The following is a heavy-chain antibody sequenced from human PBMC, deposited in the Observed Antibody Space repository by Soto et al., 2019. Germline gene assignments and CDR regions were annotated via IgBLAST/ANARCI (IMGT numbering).Heavy chain of an antibody. V-gene: IGHV4-39*01. CDR3: ARAQGSGFLVS. CDR1: GGSISSSNYY. CDR2: IYYSGST. J-gene: IGHJ4*02. D-gene: IGHD3-10*01. Sequence: SETLSLTCTVSGGSISSSNYYWGWIRQPPGKGLEWIGSIYYSGSTYYNPSLKSRVTISVDTSKNQFSLKLSSVTAADTAVYYCARAQGSGFLVSWGQGTLVTVSS.